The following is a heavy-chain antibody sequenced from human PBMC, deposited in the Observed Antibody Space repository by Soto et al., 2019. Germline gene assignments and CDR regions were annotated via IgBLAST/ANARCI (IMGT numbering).Heavy chain of an antibody. CDR3: ARGYSSSSRGGWFDP. D-gene: IGHD6-6*01. CDR1: GYTFTSYY. CDR2: INPSGGNT. Sequence: ASVKVSCKASGYTFTSYYMHWVRQAPGQGLEWMGRINPSGGNTSYAQKFQGRVTMTRDTSASTAYMELSSLRSEDTAVYYCARGYSSSSRGGWFDPWGQGTLVTVSS. V-gene: IGHV1-46*01. J-gene: IGHJ5*02.